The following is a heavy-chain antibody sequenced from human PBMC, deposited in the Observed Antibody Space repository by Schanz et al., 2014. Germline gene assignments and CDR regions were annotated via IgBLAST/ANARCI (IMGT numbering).Heavy chain of an antibody. J-gene: IGHJ3*02. CDR3: ARKMKLGVYGGKGHDSLDI. D-gene: IGHD4-17*01. CDR1: GFSLDIFA. Sequence: VHLLESGGGLVEPGGSLRLSCATSGFSLDIFAVSWVRQAPGKGLEWVAILWHDGSKKYYADSVTGRFTISRDNAKNTLYLQMNTLRAEDTAVYYCARKMKLGVYGGKGHDSLDIWGQGTMVTVSS. CDR2: LWHDGSKK. V-gene: IGHV3-33*08.